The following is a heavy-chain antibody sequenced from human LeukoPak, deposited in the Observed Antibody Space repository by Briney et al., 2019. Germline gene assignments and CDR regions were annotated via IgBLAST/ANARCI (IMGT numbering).Heavy chain of an antibody. CDR2: INQDGSEK. D-gene: IGHD2-15*01. CDR3: VKDVNIVVVVAAVGFDY. V-gene: IGHV3-7*03. J-gene: IGHJ4*02. Sequence: GGSLRLSCAASGFTFSNYWMSWVRQAPGKGLEWVANINQDGSEKYYVDSLKGRFTISRDNAKKSLYLQMNSLRAEDTAVYYCVKDVNIVVVVAAVGFDYWGQGTLVTVSS. CDR1: GFTFSNYW.